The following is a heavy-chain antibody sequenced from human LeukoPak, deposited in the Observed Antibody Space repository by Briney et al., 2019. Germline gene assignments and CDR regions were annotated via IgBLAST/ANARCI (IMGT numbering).Heavy chain of an antibody. CDR3: ARPHYDFWSGYPHSDGDY. CDR1: GGSISSSTYY. J-gene: IGHJ4*02. D-gene: IGHD3-3*01. V-gene: IGHV4-39*01. CDR2: FYYSGST. Sequence: PSETLSLTCTVSGGSISSSTYYWGWIRQPPGKGLEWIGSFYYSGSTYYNPSLKSRVTISVDTSKNQFSLKLSSVTAADTAVYYCARPHYDFWSGYPHSDGDYWGQGTLVTVSS.